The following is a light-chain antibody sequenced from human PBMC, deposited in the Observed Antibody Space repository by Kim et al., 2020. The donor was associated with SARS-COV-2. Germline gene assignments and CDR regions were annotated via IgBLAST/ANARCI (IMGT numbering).Light chain of an antibody. V-gene: IGKV3-15*01. Sequence: SGSLGERATLSCRASQSGNTNLAGYQQKPGKAPRLLIYGASTRATGIPARFTGSGAGTECTLTISSLQSEDFAVYYCQQYNNFRTFGQGTKVDIK. J-gene: IGKJ1*01. CDR2: GAS. CDR1: QSGNTN. CDR3: QQYNNFRT.